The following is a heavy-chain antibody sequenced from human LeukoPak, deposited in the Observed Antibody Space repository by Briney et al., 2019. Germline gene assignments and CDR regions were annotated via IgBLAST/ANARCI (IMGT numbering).Heavy chain of an antibody. Sequence: GGSLRLSCAASGFTFSSYSMNWVRQAPGKGLEWVSSISSSSSHIYYADSVKGRFTISRDNAKNSLYLQMNSLRAEDTAVYYCARGVVDTAMVRFYYMDVWGKGTTVTVSS. CDR1: GFTFSSYS. V-gene: IGHV3-21*01. D-gene: IGHD5-18*01. J-gene: IGHJ6*03. CDR3: ARGVVDTAMVRFYYMDV. CDR2: ISSSSSHI.